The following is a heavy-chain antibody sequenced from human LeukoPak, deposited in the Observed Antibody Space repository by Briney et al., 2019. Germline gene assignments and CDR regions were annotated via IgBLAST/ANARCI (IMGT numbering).Heavy chain of an antibody. J-gene: IGHJ4*02. CDR3: GSVNYSDSSGNYRLDY. CDR1: GGAFNSFA. CDR2: IIPVFGTS. Sequence: SVKVSCKASGGAFNSFAISWVRQAPGQGLEWMGVIIPVFGTSNYAQKFQGRVAITADESTATAYMELTSLRSEDTALYYCGSVNYSDSSGNYRLDYWGQGTLVTVSS. V-gene: IGHV1-69*13. D-gene: IGHD3-22*01.